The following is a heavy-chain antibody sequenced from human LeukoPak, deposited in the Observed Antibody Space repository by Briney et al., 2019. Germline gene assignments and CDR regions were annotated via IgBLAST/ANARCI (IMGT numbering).Heavy chain of an antibody. Sequence: GGSLRLSCAASGFTFSRYSMNWVRQAPGKGLEWVAYISRSSSTLYYADSVRGRFTISRDNAKNSPYLQMNSLRDEDTAVYYCARDAEHLYFVFDYWGQGTPVSVSS. CDR3: ARDAEHLYFVFDY. D-gene: IGHD2-8*01. CDR1: GFTFSRYS. CDR2: ISRSSSTL. J-gene: IGHJ4*02. V-gene: IGHV3-48*02.